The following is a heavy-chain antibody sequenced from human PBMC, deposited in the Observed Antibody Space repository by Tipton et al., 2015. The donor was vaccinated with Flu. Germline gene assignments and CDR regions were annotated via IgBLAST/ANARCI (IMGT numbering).Heavy chain of an antibody. D-gene: IGHD3-22*01. Sequence: TLSLTCTVYGGSFSGYYWTWIRQAPGKGLEWIGEINHSGSTHYSSSLKSRVTMSVDSSKNQFSLHLSSVTAADTAVYYCARVSPRRVTAIVVVMLPEGYFGSWGQGTLVIVSS. CDR1: GGSFSGYY. CDR2: INHSGST. V-gene: IGHV4-34*01. J-gene: IGHJ4*02. CDR3: ARVSPRRVTAIVVVMLPEGYFGS.